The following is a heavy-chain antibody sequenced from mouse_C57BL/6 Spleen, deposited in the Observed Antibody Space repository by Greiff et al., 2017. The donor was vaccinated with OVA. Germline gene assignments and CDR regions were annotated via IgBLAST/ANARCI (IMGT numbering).Heavy chain of an antibody. CDR3: TLIYYYAKGFAY. CDR1: GYTFTDYE. D-gene: IGHD1-1*01. V-gene: IGHV1-15*01. J-gene: IGHJ3*01. CDR2: IDPETGGT. Sequence: VQLQQSGAELVRPGASVTLSCKASGYTFTDYEMHWVKQTPVHGLEWIGAIDPETGGTAYNQKFKGKAILTADKASSTAYMELRSLTSEDSAVYYCTLIYYYAKGFAYWGQGTLVTVSA.